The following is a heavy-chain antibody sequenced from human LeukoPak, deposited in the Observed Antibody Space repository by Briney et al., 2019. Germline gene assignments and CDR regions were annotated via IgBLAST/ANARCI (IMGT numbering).Heavy chain of an antibody. CDR3: AGDGYSYGHHGYYFDY. J-gene: IGHJ4*02. CDR2: IIPIFGTA. V-gene: IGHV1-69*01. CDR1: GGTFSSYA. D-gene: IGHD5-18*01. Sequence: SVKVSCKASGGTFSSYAISWVRQAPGQGLEWMGGIIPIFGTANYAQKFQGRVTITADESTSTAYMGLSSLRSEDTAVYYCAGDGYSYGHHGYYFDYWGQGTLVTVSS.